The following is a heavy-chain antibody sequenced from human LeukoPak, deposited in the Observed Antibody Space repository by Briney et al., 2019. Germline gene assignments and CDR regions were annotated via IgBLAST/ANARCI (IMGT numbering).Heavy chain of an antibody. Sequence: ASVKVSCKASGGTFSSYAISWVRQAPGQGLEWMGGIIPIFGTANYAQKFQGRVTITADESTSTAYMELSSLRSEDTAVYYCARTKLSSSWYYYYMDVWGKGTTVTVSS. J-gene: IGHJ6*03. V-gene: IGHV1-69*01. D-gene: IGHD6-13*01. CDR1: GGTFSSYA. CDR3: ARTKLSSSWYYYYMDV. CDR2: IIPIFGTA.